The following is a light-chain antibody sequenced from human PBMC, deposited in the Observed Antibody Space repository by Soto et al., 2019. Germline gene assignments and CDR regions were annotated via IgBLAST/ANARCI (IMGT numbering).Light chain of an antibody. CDR3: AAWDDSLNGVL. J-gene: IGLJ2*01. CDR1: SSNIGNNA. V-gene: IGLV1-36*01. CDR2: HDD. Sequence: QSVLTQPPSVSEAPRQRVTISCSGSSSNIGNNAVNWYQQFPGKAPKLLIYHDDLLPSGVSDRFFGSKSGTSASLAISGLQSEDEADYYCAAWDDSLNGVLFGGGTKVTVL.